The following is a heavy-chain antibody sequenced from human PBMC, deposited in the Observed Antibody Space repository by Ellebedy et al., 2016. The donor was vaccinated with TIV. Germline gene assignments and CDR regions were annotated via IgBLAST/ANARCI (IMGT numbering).Heavy chain of an antibody. CDR3: ARGLSYGDYNRFDP. Sequence: MPSETLSLTCTVSGNSISRNYYWGWIRPPPGQGLEWIGSIYRSGSTYYNPSLKSRVTISLDTSKSQFSLEVTSVTAADTAVYYCARGLSYGDYNRFDPWGQGTLVTVSS. J-gene: IGHJ5*02. CDR1: GNSISRNYY. CDR2: IYRSGST. V-gene: IGHV4-38-2*02. D-gene: IGHD5-18*01.